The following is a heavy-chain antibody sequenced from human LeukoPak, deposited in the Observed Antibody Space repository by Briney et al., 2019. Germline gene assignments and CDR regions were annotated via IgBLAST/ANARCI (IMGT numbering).Heavy chain of an antibody. Sequence: GGSLRLSCAASGFTFSSYSMNWVLQAPGKGLEWVSYISSSSSTIYYADSVKGRFTISRYNAKNSLYLQMNSLRAEDTAVYYCARMIYGSGPLDFDYWGQGTLVTVSS. CDR3: ARMIYGSGPLDFDY. J-gene: IGHJ4*02. V-gene: IGHV3-48*01. CDR2: ISSSSSTI. CDR1: GFTFSSYS. D-gene: IGHD3-10*01.